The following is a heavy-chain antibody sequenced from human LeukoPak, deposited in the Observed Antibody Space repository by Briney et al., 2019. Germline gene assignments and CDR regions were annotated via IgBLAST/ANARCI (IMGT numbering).Heavy chain of an antibody. J-gene: IGHJ4*02. V-gene: IGHV3-74*01. Sequence: PGGSLRLSCSASGFTFSSYWMHWVRQAPGKGLVWVSRINTDGSSTSYADSVKGRFTISRDNAKNTLYLQMNSLRAEDTAVYYCARDPFYDSSGYDYWGQGTLVTVSS. CDR1: GFTFSSYW. CDR2: INTDGSST. CDR3: ARDPFYDSSGYDY. D-gene: IGHD3-22*01.